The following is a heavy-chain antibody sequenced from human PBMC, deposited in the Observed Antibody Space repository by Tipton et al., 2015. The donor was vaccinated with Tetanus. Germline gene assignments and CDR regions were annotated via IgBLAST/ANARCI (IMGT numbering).Heavy chain of an antibody. CDR1: GFTFDDYA. CDR3: ATTSKTTPTNSRGPEGFDF. J-gene: IGHJ3*01. V-gene: IGHV3-9*01. Sequence: SLRLSCAASGFTFDDYAMHWVRQAPGKGLEWVSGISWNSGSISYADSVEGRFTISRDNAKNSLFLQMNSLRAEDTAVYYCATTSKTTPTNSRGPEGFDFWGRGTMVTVSS. D-gene: IGHD4-17*01. CDR2: ISWNSGSI.